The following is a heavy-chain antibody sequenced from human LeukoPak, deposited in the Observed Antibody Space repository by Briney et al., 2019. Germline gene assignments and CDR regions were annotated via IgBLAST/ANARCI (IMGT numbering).Heavy chain of an antibody. CDR3: ARAIREDIVVVPAAKITTTYACGMDV. CDR2: ISSSSSYI. J-gene: IGHJ6*02. CDR1: GFTVSSNY. Sequence: GGSLRLSCAASGFTVSSNYMSWVRQAPGKGLEWVSSISSSSSYIYYADSVKGRFTISRDNAKNSLYLQMNSLRAEDTAVYDCARAIREDIVVVPAAKITTTYACGMDVWGQGTTVTVSS. D-gene: IGHD2-2*01. V-gene: IGHV3-21*01.